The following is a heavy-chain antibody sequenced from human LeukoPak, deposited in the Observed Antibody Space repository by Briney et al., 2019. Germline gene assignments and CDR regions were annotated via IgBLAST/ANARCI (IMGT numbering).Heavy chain of an antibody. CDR3: VAGLGDY. V-gene: IGHV3-74*01. Sequence: GGSLRLSCTTSGLTFGNYWMHWVRQAPGKGLVWVSRINTDGIMITYADSVKGRFTISRDNAKNTVYLQMNSLRAEDTAVYYCVAGLGDYWGQGTLVTVSS. CDR2: INTDGIMI. CDR1: GLTFGNYW. D-gene: IGHD6-13*01. J-gene: IGHJ4*02.